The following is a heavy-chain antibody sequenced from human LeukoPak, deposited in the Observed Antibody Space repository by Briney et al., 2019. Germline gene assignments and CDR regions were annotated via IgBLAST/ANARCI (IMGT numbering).Heavy chain of an antibody. CDR1: GYTFTSYG. Sequence: GASVKVSCKASGYTFTSYGISWVRQAPGQGLEWMGWISAYNGNTNYAQKLQGRVTMTTDTSTSTAYMELRSLRSDDTAVYYCARVVTMVRGVIITPFLNYYYYMDVWGKGTTVTISS. CDR3: ARVVTMVRGVIITPFLNYYYYMDV. V-gene: IGHV1-18*01. J-gene: IGHJ6*03. CDR2: ISAYNGNT. D-gene: IGHD3-10*01.